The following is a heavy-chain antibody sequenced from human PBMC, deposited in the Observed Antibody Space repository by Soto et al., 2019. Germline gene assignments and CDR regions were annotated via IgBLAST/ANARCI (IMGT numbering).Heavy chain of an antibody. CDR2: ISGSGDTP. Sequence: EVSLLESGGGSVQPGGSLRLSCDTSGFTFSDYAMAWVRQAQGKGLEWLAAISGSGDTPNYAEFVKGRFTISRDNSKNILYLQINGLRGEDTAVYFCARSFSGPARTVGANDLWGQGTLVAVS. J-gene: IGHJ5*02. V-gene: IGHV3-23*01. CDR3: ARSFSGPARTVGANDL. CDR1: GFTFSDYA. D-gene: IGHD1-26*01.